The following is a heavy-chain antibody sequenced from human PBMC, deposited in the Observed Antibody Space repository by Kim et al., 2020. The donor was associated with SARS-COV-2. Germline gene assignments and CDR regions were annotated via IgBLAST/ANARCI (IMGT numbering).Heavy chain of an antibody. V-gene: IGHV3-48*03. CDR1: GFTFSSYE. CDR2: ISSSGSTI. CDR3: ARDTGGMIVYYYYYGMDV. J-gene: IGHJ6*02. Sequence: GGSLRLSCAASGFTFSSYEMNWVRQAPGKGLEWVSYISSSGSTIYYADSVKGRFTISRDNAKNSLYLQMNSLRAEDTAVYYCARDTGGMIVYYYYYGMDVWGQGTTVTVSS. D-gene: IGHD2-21*01.